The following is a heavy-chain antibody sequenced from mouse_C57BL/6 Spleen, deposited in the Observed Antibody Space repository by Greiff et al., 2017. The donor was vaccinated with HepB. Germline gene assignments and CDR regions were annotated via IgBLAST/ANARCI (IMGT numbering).Heavy chain of an antibody. CDR3: ARASRYGNSAWFAY. J-gene: IGHJ3*01. CDR1: GFTFSSYT. Sequence: EVKLVESGGGLVKPGGSLKLSCAASGFTFSSYTMSWVRQTPEKRLEWVATISGGGGNTYYPDSVNGRFTISRDNAKNTLYLQMSSLRSEDTALYYCARASRYGNSAWFAYWGQGTLVTVSA. CDR2: ISGGGGNT. D-gene: IGHD2-10*02. V-gene: IGHV5-9*01.